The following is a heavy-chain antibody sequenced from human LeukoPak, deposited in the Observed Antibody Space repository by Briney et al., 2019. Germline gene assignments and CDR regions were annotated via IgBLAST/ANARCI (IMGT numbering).Heavy chain of an antibody. D-gene: IGHD1-26*01. J-gene: IGHJ5*02. CDR3: ASGTYYRGFDA. CDR2: IYYSGST. CDR1: GGSISSYY. V-gene: IGHV4-59*12. Sequence: SETLSLTCTVSGGSISSYYWSWIRQPPGKGLEWIGYIYYSGSTNYNHSLKSRVTISIDTSKNQFSLQLNSVTPEDTAVYYCASGTYYRGFDAWGQGTLVTVSS.